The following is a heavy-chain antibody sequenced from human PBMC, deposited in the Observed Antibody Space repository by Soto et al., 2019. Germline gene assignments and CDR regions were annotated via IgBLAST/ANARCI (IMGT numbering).Heavy chain of an antibody. D-gene: IGHD3-3*01. CDR1: GFTFSSYG. Sequence: PGGSLRLSCAASGFTFSSYGMHWVRQAPGKGLEWVAVISYDGSNKYYADSVKGRFTISRDNSKNTLYLQMNSLRAEDTAVYYCAKDHFARFFGVVKYYYYGMDVWGQGTTVTVSS. CDR2: ISYDGSNK. J-gene: IGHJ6*02. CDR3: AKDHFARFFGVVKYYYYGMDV. V-gene: IGHV3-30*18.